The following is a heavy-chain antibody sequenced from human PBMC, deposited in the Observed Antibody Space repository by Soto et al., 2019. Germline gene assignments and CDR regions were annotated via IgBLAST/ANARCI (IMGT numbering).Heavy chain of an antibody. CDR1: GFTFDDYA. CDR2: ISWNSDMI. D-gene: IGHD1-26*01. J-gene: IGHJ4*02. Sequence: GGSLRLSCAASGFTFDDYAMHWVRQGPGKGLEWVSGISWNSDMITYADSVKGRFTVSRDNAKNSLDLEMNSLRVEDTALYYCVKDTYILVGATHLDSWGQGTLVTVSS. CDR3: VKDTYILVGATHLDS. V-gene: IGHV3-9*01.